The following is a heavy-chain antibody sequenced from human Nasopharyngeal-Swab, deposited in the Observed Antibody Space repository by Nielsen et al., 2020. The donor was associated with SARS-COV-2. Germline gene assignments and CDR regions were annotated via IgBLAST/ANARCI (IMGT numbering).Heavy chain of an antibody. Sequence: ASVKVSCKASGDTLTNYGISWVRQAPGQGLEWMGWVNTYNTRYAKKFQDRVTLTTDTSTSTAYMELRNLRSDDTAVYYCARPDSGTYSRLDYWGQGTLVTVSS. CDR1: GDTLTNYG. CDR2: VNTYNT. D-gene: IGHD1-26*01. J-gene: IGHJ4*02. V-gene: IGHV1-18*01. CDR3: ARPDSGTYSRLDY.